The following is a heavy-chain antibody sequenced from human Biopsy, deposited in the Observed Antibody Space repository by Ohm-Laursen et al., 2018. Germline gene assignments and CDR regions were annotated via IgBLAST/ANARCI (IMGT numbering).Heavy chain of an antibody. J-gene: IGHJ5*02. D-gene: IGHD1-14*01. CDR1: GFTFSSRA. V-gene: IGHV3-23*01. CDR2: INGSGRST. Sequence: SLRLSCAASGFTFSSRAMSWVRQAPGKGLECVSVINGSGRSTYYADLVKGRFTISRDNDKNSVYLQMNSLRAEDTGVYYCARGRSHLLPDHDWFDPWGQGTLVTVSS. CDR3: ARGRSHLLPDHDWFDP.